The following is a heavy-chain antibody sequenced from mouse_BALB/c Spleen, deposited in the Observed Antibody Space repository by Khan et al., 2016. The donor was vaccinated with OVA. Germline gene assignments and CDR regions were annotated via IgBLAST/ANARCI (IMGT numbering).Heavy chain of an antibody. J-gene: IGHJ1*01. CDR2: INTYTGEP. CDR1: GYTFTNYG. V-gene: IGHV9-3-1*01. CDR3: ASGGYWYFDV. D-gene: IGHD1-1*02. Sequence: QIQLVQSGPELKKPGETVKISCKASGYTFTNYGMNWVKQAPGKGLKWMGWINTYTGEPTYADDFKGRFAFSLETSASTAYLQLNNLKNEDTATDFSASGGYWYFDVWGEGTTVTVSS.